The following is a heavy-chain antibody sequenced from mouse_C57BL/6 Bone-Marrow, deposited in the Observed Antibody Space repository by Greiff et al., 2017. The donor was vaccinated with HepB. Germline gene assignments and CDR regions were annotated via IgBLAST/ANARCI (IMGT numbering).Heavy chain of an antibody. Sequence: EVKVVESGGDLVKPGGSLKLSCAASGFTFSSYGMSWVRQTPDKRLEWVATISSGGSYTYYPDSVKGRFTISRDNAKNTLYLQMSSLKSEDTAMYYCARRGLRSLMDYWGQGTSVTVSS. CDR3: ARRGLRSLMDY. J-gene: IGHJ4*01. CDR2: ISSGGSYT. D-gene: IGHD1-1*01. CDR1: GFTFSSYG. V-gene: IGHV5-6*02.